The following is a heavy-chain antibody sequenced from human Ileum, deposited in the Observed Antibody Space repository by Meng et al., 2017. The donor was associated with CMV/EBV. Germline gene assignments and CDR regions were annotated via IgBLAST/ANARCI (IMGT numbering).Heavy chain of an antibody. Sequence: ASVKVSCKTSGYIFTSLDINWVRQAAGQGLEWMGWMNPTTGDTGYAPKFQGRVTMTGNTSISTAYMDMSSLRSGDTAVYYCVIESTTNGMDVWGKGTTVTVSS. CDR1: GYIFTSLD. D-gene: IGHD2/OR15-2a*01. CDR3: VIESTTNGMDV. CDR2: MNPTTGDT. J-gene: IGHJ6*04. V-gene: IGHV1-8*01.